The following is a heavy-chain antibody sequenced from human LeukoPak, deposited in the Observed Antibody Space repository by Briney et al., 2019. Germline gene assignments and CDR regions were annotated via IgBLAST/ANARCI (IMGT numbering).Heavy chain of an antibody. CDR2: ISDSGANT. CDR1: GFTFSSYS. V-gene: IGHV3-23*01. J-gene: IGHJ5*02. Sequence: PGGSLRLSCAASGFTFSSYSMSWVRQAPGKGLEWVSIISDSGANTYYADSVRGRFTISRDNSKNTLYLQMNSLRAEDTAVYYCAKVRDRNWFDPWGQGTLVTVSS. CDR3: AKVRDRNWFDP. D-gene: IGHD5-24*01.